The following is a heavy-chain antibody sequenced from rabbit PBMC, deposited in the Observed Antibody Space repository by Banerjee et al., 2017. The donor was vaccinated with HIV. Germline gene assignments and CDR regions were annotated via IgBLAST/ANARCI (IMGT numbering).Heavy chain of an antibody. V-gene: IGHV1S47*01. CDR2: IYNGDGST. CDR1: GFDFSSNA. D-gene: IGHD6-1*01. J-gene: IGHJ6*01. CDR3: GRDRDGDAGYGSLAL. Sequence: QEQLVESGGGLVQPEGSLTLTCKASGFDFSSNAMCWVRQAPGKGPEWIACIYNGDGSTYYASWAKGRFTISKTSSTTVTLQMTSLTAADTATYFCGRDRDGDAGYGSLALWGPGTLVTVS.